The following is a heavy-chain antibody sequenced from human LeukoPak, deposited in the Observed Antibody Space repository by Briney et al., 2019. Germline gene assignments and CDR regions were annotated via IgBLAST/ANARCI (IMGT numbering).Heavy chain of an antibody. D-gene: IGHD3-9*01. CDR2: INPNSGDT. V-gene: IGHV1-2*02. Sequence: ALVKVSCKASGYTFTGYYMHWVRQATGQGLEWMGWINPNSGDTNYAQKFQGRVTMTRDTSISTAYMELSRLRSDDTAVYYCARGPPYYDILTGYYYWGQGTLVTVSS. CDR3: ARGPPYYDILTGYYY. CDR1: GYTFTGYY. J-gene: IGHJ4*02.